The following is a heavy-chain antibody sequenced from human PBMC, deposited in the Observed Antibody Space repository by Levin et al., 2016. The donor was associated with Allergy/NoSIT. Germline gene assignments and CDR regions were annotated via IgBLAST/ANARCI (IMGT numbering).Heavy chain of an antibody. V-gene: IGHV4-39*01. CDR3: ASLPDYYDSSGYPNDAFDI. CDR2: IYYSGST. J-gene: IGHJ3*02. Sequence: SETLSLTCTVSGGSISSSSYYWGWIRQPPGKGLEWIGSIYYSGSTYYNPSLKSRVTISVDTSKNQFSLKLSSVTAADTAVYYCASLPDYYDSSGYPNDAFDIWGQGTMVTVSS. CDR1: GGSISSSSYY. D-gene: IGHD3-22*01.